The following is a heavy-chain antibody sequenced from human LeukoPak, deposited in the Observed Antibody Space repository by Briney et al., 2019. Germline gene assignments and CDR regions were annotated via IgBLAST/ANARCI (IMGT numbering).Heavy chain of an antibody. V-gene: IGHV3-69-1*01. CDR2: ISPGGST. CDR1: GFPFSIHG. Sequence: GGSLRLSCAGSGFPFSIHGMNWVRQAPGKGLEWVSGISPGGSTYYADSVKGRFTISRDNAKNSLYLQMNSLRAEDTAVYYCARDSSGYPSGQYFDYWGQGTLVTVSS. D-gene: IGHD3-22*01. CDR3: ARDSSGYPSGQYFDY. J-gene: IGHJ4*02.